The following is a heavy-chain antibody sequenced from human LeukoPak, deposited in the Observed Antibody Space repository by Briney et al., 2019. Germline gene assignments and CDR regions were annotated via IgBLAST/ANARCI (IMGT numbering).Heavy chain of an antibody. Sequence: PGGSLRLSCAASGFSLSNYWISWVRQAPGKGLEWVSYISSSSSTIYYADSVKGRFTISRDNAKNSLYLQMNSLRDEDTAVYYCASDNYYDSNTVDYWGQGTLVTVSS. D-gene: IGHD3-22*01. J-gene: IGHJ4*02. CDR1: GFSLSNYW. V-gene: IGHV3-48*02. CDR2: ISSSSSTI. CDR3: ASDNYYDSNTVDY.